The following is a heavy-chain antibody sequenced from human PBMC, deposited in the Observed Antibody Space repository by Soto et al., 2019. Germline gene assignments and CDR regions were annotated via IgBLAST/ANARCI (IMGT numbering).Heavy chain of an antibody. V-gene: IGHV1-18*01. Sequence: GASVKVSCKASGYTFTSYGISWVRQAPGQGLEWMGWISAYNGNTNYAQKLQGRVTMTTDTSTSTAYMELRSLRSDDTAVYYCARDSHLRITIFGVVTLFDPWGQGTLVTVS. D-gene: IGHD3-3*01. CDR3: ARDSHLRITIFGVVTLFDP. CDR1: GYTFTSYG. J-gene: IGHJ5*02. CDR2: ISAYNGNT.